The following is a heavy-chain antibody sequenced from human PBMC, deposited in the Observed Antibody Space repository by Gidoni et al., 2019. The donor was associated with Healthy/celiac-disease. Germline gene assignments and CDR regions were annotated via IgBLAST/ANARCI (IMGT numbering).Heavy chain of an antibody. Sequence: QVQLVESGGGVVQPGRSLRLSCAASGFTFSSYAMHWFRQAPGKGLEWVAVISYDGSNKYYADSVKGRFTISRDNSKNTLYLQMNSLRAEDTAVYYCARYYDFWSVEVYMDVWGKGTTVTVSS. CDR1: GFTFSSYA. CDR2: ISYDGSNK. V-gene: IGHV3-30-3*01. D-gene: IGHD3-3*01. J-gene: IGHJ6*03. CDR3: ARYYDFWSVEVYMDV.